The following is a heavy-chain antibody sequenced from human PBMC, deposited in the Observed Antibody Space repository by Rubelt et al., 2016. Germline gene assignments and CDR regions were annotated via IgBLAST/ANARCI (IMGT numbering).Heavy chain of an antibody. CDR1: GYTFTSYG. CDR3: ARERDDYGDY. Sequence: QVQLVQSGAEVKKPGASVKVSCKASGYTFTSYGISWVRQAPGQGLEWMGWISAYNGNTNYAQKFQGRVTRTTDASTRTAYMGLRSLGSDDTAVDYCARERDDYGDYWGQGTLVTVSS. J-gene: IGHJ4*02. V-gene: IGHV1-18*01. CDR2: ISAYNGNT. D-gene: IGHD5-24*01.